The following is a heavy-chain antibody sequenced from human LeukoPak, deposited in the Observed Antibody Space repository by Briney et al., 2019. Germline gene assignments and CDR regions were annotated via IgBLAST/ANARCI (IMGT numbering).Heavy chain of an antibody. V-gene: IGHV4-59*01. D-gene: IGHD4-17*01. CDR1: GGSIDGFY. J-gene: IGHJ4*02. CDR2: IFYGGRN. Sequence: PSETLSLTCTLSGGSIDGFYWMWLPQSPGKARVGVRYIFYGGRNNYNPSLKSQVTISVDTSKNQCSLKLNSVTTADTAFYCCARGKVYGDFGRFDCWGQGTLVSVS. CDR3: ARGKVYGDFGRFDC.